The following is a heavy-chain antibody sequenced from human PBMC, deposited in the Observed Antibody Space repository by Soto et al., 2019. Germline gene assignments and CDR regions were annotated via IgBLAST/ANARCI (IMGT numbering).Heavy chain of an antibody. Sequence: DLEESGPGLVKPSETLSVTCTVSGGSISGHAWIWVRQPAGRGLEWIGHIYPSGSTSYNPSLRSRVTMSLDTSNNQIFLNLTSVTAADTAVFYCVRGRSYSVYDFWGPGTLVTVSS. V-gene: IGHV4-4*07. D-gene: IGHD5-12*01. CDR1: GGSISGHA. J-gene: IGHJ4*02. CDR3: VRGRSYSVYDF. CDR2: IYPSGST.